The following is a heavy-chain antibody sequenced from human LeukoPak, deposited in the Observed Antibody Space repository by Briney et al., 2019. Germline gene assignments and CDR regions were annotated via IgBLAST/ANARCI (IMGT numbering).Heavy chain of an antibody. V-gene: IGHV3-30*04. CDR3: ARDPIAGAPDYFDY. Sequence: PGGSLRLSCAASGYSFRTYEMNWVCQAPGKGLEWVAVIAFDGTEKYYGNSVRGRFTISRDNSKNTLHLQLNSLRAEDTGVYYCARDPIAGAPDYFDYWGQGTLVSVSS. CDR2: IAFDGTEK. CDR1: GYSFRTYE. J-gene: IGHJ4*02. D-gene: IGHD1-26*01.